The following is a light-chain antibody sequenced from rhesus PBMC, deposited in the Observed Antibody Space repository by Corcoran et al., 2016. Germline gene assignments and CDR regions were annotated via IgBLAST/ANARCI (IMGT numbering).Light chain of an antibody. J-gene: IGKJ3*01. CDR2: KAS. Sequence: DIQMTQSPSSLSASVGDTVTITCRASQGISSWLAWYQQKPGKAPKLLIYKASSLQSGVPSRFSGRGAGTDFTLTISSLQSEDFATYYCQQYSSRPLTFGPGTKLDIK. CDR1: QGISSW. V-gene: IGKV1-22*01. CDR3: QQYSSRPLT.